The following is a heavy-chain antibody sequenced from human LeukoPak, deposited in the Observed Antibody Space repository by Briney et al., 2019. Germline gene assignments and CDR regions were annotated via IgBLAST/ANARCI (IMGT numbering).Heavy chain of an antibody. CDR1: GGYFSGYH. Sequence: ASETLSLTCAVYGGYFSGYHWSWIRQPPGKGLEWVGEINHSGSTNYKPSLKSRVTISVDTSKNQFSLKLSSVTAADTAVYYCARGKGTRIAAAGSRNYYYYMDVWGKGTTVTVSS. V-gene: IGHV4-34*01. CDR3: ARGKGTRIAAAGSRNYYYYMDV. J-gene: IGHJ6*03. CDR2: INHSGST. D-gene: IGHD6-13*01.